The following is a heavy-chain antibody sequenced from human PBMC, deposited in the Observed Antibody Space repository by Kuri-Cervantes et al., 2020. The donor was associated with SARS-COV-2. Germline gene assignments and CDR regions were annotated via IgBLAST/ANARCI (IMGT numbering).Heavy chain of an antibody. J-gene: IGHJ3*02. CDR3: ARDRSRAFDI. CDR2: IYHSGST. Sequence: GSLRLSCTVSGYSISSGYYWGWIRQPPGKGLEWIRSIYHSGSTYYNPSLKSRVTISVDTSKNQFSLKLSSVTAADTAVYYCARDRSRAFDIWGQGTMVTVSS. CDR1: GYSISSGYY. V-gene: IGHV4-38-2*02.